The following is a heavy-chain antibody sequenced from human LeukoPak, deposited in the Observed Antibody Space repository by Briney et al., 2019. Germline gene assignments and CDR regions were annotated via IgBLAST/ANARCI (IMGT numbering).Heavy chain of an antibody. J-gene: IGHJ6*02. CDR1: GFSFSSYS. CDR3: AKDSYGMDV. V-gene: IGHV3-48*02. CDR2: ISSSSTI. Sequence: GGSLRLSCAASGFSFSSYSMNWVRQAPGKGLEWVSYISSSSTIYYVDSVKGRFTISRDNAKNSLYLQMNSLRDEDTAVYYCAKDSYGMDVWGQGTTVTVSS.